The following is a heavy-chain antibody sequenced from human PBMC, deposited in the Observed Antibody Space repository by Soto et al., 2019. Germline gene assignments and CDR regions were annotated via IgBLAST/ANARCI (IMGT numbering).Heavy chain of an antibody. CDR2: INAGNGNT. V-gene: IGHV1-3*01. CDR1: GYTFTSYA. D-gene: IGHD2-21*02. CDR3: ARSIVVVTALDY. Sequence: ASVKVSCKASGYTFTSYAMHCVRQAPGQRREWMGWINAGNGNTKYSQKFQGRVTITRDTSASTAYMELSSLRSEDTAVYYCARSIVVVTALDYWGQGTLVTVSS. J-gene: IGHJ4*02.